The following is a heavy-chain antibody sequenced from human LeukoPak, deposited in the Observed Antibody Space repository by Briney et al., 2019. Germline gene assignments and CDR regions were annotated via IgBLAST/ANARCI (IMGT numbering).Heavy chain of an antibody. CDR2: MNPNSGNT. J-gene: IGHJ4*02. D-gene: IGHD1-26*01. Sequence: ASVKVSCKASGYTFTSYDINWVRQATGQGLEWMGWMNPNSGNTGYAQKFQGRGTMTRNTSISTAYMELSSLRSEDTAVYYCAREQVGATTFFDYWGQGTLVTVSS. CDR1: GYTFTSYD. V-gene: IGHV1-8*01. CDR3: AREQVGATTFFDY.